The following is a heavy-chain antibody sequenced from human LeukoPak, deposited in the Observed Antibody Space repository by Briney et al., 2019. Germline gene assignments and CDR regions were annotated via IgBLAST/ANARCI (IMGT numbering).Heavy chain of an antibody. D-gene: IGHD3-22*01. J-gene: IGHJ4*02. CDR1: GDSVSSNSAA. CDR2: TYYRSKWSN. V-gene: IGHV6-1*01. Sequence: SQTLSLTCAISGDSVSSNSAAWNWIRQSPSRGLEWLGRTYYRSKWSNDYAVSVKSRITINPDTSRNQFSLQLNPVTPEDTAVYYCARYYYDSRGYYYYYFDYWGQGTLVTVSS. CDR3: ARYYYDSRGYYYYYFDY.